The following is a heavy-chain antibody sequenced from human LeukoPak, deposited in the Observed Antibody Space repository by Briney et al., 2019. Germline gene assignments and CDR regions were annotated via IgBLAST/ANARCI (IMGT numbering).Heavy chain of an antibody. J-gene: IGHJ3*02. Sequence: GGSLRLSCAASGLTFSSYGMHWVRKAPGKGLRWVAVISNDGSNNYEADAVKGRFTISRANSKNTLYLQMNSLSAEDTAVYYCARNKAAPGAFDIWGQGTMVTVSS. CDR3: ARNKAAPGAFDI. CDR2: ISNDGSNN. D-gene: IGHD2/OR15-2a*01. V-gene: IGHV3-30*03. CDR1: GLTFSSYG.